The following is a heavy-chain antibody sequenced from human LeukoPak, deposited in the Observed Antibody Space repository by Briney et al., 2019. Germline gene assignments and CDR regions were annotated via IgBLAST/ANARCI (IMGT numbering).Heavy chain of an antibody. CDR1: GYTFTAYH. CDR3: ARDSSTFGGVIVSSASFDY. CDR2: INPNSGGT. V-gene: IGHV1-2*02. Sequence: ASVKVSCKTSGYTFTAYHIHWVRQAPGHGLEWLGWINPNSGGTNFAQNFQGRVTMTRDTSISTAYMELRSLRSDDTAVYYCARDSSTFGGVIVSSASFDYWGQGTLVTVSS. J-gene: IGHJ4*02. D-gene: IGHD3-16*02.